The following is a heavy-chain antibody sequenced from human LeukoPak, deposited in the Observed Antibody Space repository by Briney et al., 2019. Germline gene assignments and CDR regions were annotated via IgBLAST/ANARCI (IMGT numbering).Heavy chain of an antibody. CDR1: GGTFSSYA. V-gene: IGHV1-69*05. J-gene: IGHJ4*02. D-gene: IGHD6-19*01. Sequence: SVKVSCKASGGTFSSYAISWVRQAPGQGLEWMGRIIPIFGTANYAQKFQGRVTITTDESTSTAYMELSSLRSEDTAVYYRARGKLGIAVGAFDYWGQGTLVTVSS. CDR3: ARGKLGIAVGAFDY. CDR2: IIPIFGTA.